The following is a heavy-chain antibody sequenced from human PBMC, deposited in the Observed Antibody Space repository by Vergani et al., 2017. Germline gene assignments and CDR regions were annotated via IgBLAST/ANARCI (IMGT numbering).Heavy chain of an antibody. Sequence: QVQLVESGGGLVKPGGSLRLSCAASGFTFIDYYMSWIRQAPGKGLEWVSYISSSSSYTNYADSVKGRFTISRDNAKNSLYLQMNSLRAEDTAVYYCARAPPVYCSGGSCYYYYYGMDVWGQGTTVTVSS. J-gene: IGHJ6*02. V-gene: IGHV3-11*06. D-gene: IGHD2-15*01. CDR3: ARAPPVYCSGGSCYYYYYGMDV. CDR2: ISSSSSYT. CDR1: GFTFIDYY.